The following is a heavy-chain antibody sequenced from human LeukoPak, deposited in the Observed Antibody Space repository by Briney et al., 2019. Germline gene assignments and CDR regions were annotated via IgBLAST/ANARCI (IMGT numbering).Heavy chain of an antibody. J-gene: IGHJ3*02. D-gene: IGHD3-3*01. CDR1: GDSISNYY. Sequence: SETLSLTCTVSGDSISNYYWSWIRQTPGKGLEWIGYIHTSGSTYYNPSLKSRVTISVDTSKNQFSLKLSSVTAADTAVYYCASLYHYDFWSGYYLGAFDIWGQGTMVTVSS. CDR3: ASLYHYDFWSGYYLGAFDI. V-gene: IGHV4-4*09. CDR2: IHTSGST.